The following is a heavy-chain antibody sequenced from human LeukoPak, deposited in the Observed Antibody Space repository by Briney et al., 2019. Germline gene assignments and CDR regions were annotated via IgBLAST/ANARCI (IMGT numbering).Heavy chain of an antibody. D-gene: IGHD2-21*01. J-gene: IGHJ4*02. V-gene: IGHV1-2*02. CDR3: ASYPRSIPTPPFDY. Sequence: GASVKVSCKASGYTFTAQYMHWVRQAPGQGLEWMGWINPNNGDTKYAQSFLGRVTMTRDTSTTTAYMELSSLRSDDTAVYLCASYPRSIPTPPFDYWGQRTLVTVSS. CDR1: GYTFTAQY. CDR2: INPNNGDT.